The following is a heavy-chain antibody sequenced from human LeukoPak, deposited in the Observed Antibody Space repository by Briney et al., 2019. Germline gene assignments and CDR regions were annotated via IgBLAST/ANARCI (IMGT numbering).Heavy chain of an antibody. CDR3: ASHSSLGAFDI. J-gene: IGHJ3*02. CDR1: GFTFSSYA. CDR2: ISYDGSNK. D-gene: IGHD6-13*01. V-gene: IGHV3-30-3*01. Sequence: PGRSLRLSCAASGFTFSSYAMHWVRQAPGKGLEWVAVISYDGSNKYYADSVKGRFTISRGNSKNTLYLQMNSLRAEDTAVYYCASHSSLGAFDIWGQGTMVTVSS.